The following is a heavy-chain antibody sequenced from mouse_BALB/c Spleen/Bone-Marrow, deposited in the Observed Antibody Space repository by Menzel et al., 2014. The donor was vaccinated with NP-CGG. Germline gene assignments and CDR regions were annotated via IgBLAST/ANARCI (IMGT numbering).Heavy chain of an antibody. J-gene: IGHJ4*01. CDR1: GFSLTSYG. CDR3: ARPTPRYFAMDY. CDR2: IWAGGST. Sequence: VHLVESGPGLVAPSQSLSITRTVSGFSLTSYGVHWVRQPPGKGLEWLGVIWAGGSTNYNSALMSRLSISKDNSKSQVFLKMNSLQTDDTAMYYCARPTPRYFAMDYWGQGTSVTVSS. V-gene: IGHV2-9*02. D-gene: IGHD6-1*01.